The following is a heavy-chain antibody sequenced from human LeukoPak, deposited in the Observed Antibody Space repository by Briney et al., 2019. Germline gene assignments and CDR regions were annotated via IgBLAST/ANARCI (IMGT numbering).Heavy chain of an antibody. Sequence: SETLSLTCTVSGGSIRNYYWTWIRQPPGKGLEWIGYIHDSGSTHFNPSLRSRVTMSIDTSKNQFSLKLSSVTAADTAVYYCARGVDCSDFAFDIWGQGTMVTVSP. CDR2: IHDSGST. J-gene: IGHJ3*02. V-gene: IGHV4-59*01. CDR1: GGSIRNYY. CDR3: ARGVDCSDFAFDI. D-gene: IGHD2-15*01.